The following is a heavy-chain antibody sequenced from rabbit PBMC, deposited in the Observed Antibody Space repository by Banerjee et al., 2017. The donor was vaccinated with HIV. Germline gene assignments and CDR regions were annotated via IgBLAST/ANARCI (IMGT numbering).Heavy chain of an antibody. CDR3: ARSYPDYGDAMGNL. CDR2: IYGGSSGST. CDR1: GFSFTNKYV. V-gene: IGHV1S45*01. Sequence: QEQLEESGGDLVKPEGSLTLTCTASGFSFTNKYVICWVRQAPGKGLEWIACIYGGSSGSTAYATWAKGRFTISKTSSTTVTLQMTSLTAADTATYFCARSYPDYGDAMGNLWGQGTLVTVS. D-gene: IGHD2-1*01. J-gene: IGHJ4*01.